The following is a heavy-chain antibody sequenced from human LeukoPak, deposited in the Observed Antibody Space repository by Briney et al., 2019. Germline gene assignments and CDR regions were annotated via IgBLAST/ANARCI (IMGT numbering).Heavy chain of an antibody. CDR2: INPDGGEK. Sequence: GGSLRLSCGAFGFTFSNSWRTWIRQAPGKGLEWVATINPDGGEKNYVDSVKGRFTISRDNAKNSLYLQMNYLTTEDTAVYYCARDEAYSSFDYWGQGILVTVSS. CDR1: GFTFSNSW. J-gene: IGHJ4*02. CDR3: ARDEAYSSFDY. D-gene: IGHD4-11*01. V-gene: IGHV3-7*01.